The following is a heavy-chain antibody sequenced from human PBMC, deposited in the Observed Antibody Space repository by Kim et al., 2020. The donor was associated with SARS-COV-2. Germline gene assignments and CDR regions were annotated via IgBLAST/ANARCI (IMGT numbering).Heavy chain of an antibody. CDR3: ASSGDPDAFDI. CDR1: GGTFSSYA. V-gene: IGHV1-69*04. Sequence: SVKVSCKASGGTFSSYAISWVRQAPGQGLEWMGSIIPILGIANYAQKFQGRVTITADKSTSTAYMELSSLRSEDTAVYYCASSGDPDAFDIWGQGTMVT. CDR2: IIPILGIA. J-gene: IGHJ3*02. D-gene: IGHD4-17*01.